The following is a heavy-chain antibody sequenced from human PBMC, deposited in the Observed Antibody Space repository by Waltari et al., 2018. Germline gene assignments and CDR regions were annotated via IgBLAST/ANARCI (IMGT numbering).Heavy chain of an antibody. J-gene: IGHJ4*02. CDR2: IYTSGST. V-gene: IGHV4-4*09. D-gene: IGHD3-10*01. CDR1: GGSISSYY. Sequence: QVQLQESGPGLVKPSETLSLTCTVSGGSISSYYWRWIRQPPGKGLEWIGYIYTSGSTNYNPSLKSRVTISVDTSKNQFSLKLSSVTAADTAVYYCTVAIWFGEPRFDYWGQGTLVTVSS. CDR3: TVAIWFGEPRFDY.